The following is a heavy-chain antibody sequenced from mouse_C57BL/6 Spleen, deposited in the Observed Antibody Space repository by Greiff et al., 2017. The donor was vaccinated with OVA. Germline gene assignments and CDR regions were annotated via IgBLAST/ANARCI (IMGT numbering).Heavy chain of an antibody. J-gene: IGHJ2*01. CDR3: ARWQDYYGSRDYLDY. CDR2: FHPYNDDT. Sequence: VQLVESGAELVKPGASVKMSCKASGYTFTTYTIEWMKQNHGKRLEWIGNFHPYNDDTKYTEKLKGKATLTVENSSSTVYCEVNRLTSDDSAVYNGARWQDYYGSRDYLDYWGQGTTLTVSS. V-gene: IGHV1-47*01. D-gene: IGHD1-1*01. CDR1: GYTFTTYT.